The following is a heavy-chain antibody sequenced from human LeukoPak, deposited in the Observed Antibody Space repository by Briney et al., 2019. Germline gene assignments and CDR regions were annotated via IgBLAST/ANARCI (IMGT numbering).Heavy chain of an antibody. CDR3: ARELNYDFWSGYYPYYYSYMDV. Sequence: PSETLSLTGTVSGGSVSIGSYYWSWIRQPPGKGLEWIGYIYYSGSTNYNPSLKSRVTISVDTSKNQFSLKLSSVTAADTAVYYCARELNYDFWSGYYPYYYSYMDVWGKGTTVTVSS. CDR2: IYYSGST. V-gene: IGHV4-61*01. D-gene: IGHD3-3*01. CDR1: GGSVSIGSYY. J-gene: IGHJ6*03.